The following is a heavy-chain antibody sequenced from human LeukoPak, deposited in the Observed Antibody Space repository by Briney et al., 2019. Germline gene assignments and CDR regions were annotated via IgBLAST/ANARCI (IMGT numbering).Heavy chain of an antibody. CDR1: GYTFTGYY. V-gene: IGHV1-2*02. D-gene: IGHD3-22*01. CDR3: ARAPYYYDSSGYYFDY. CDR2: INPNSGGT. Sequence: GASVKVPCKASGYTFTGYYMHWVRQAPGQGLEWMGWINPNSGGTNYAQKFQGRVTMTRDTSISTAYMELSRLRSDDTAVYYCARAPYYYDSSGYYFDYWGQGTLVTVSS. J-gene: IGHJ4*02.